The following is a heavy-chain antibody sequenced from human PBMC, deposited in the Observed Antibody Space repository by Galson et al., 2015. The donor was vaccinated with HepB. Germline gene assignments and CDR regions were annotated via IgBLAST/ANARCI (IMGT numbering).Heavy chain of an antibody. Sequence: SVKVSCKASGYTFTSYGISWVRQAPGQGLEWMGWISAYNGNTNYAQKLQGRVTMTTDTSTSTAYMELRSLRSDNTAVYYCARDAYYYGSGSYTDAFDIWGQGTMVTVSS. J-gene: IGHJ3*02. CDR1: GYTFTSYG. V-gene: IGHV1-18*04. CDR2: ISAYNGNT. CDR3: ARDAYYYGSGSYTDAFDI. D-gene: IGHD3-10*01.